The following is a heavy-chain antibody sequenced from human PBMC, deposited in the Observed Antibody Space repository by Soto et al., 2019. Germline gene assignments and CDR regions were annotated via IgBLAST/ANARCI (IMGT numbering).Heavy chain of an antibody. J-gene: IGHJ6*02. CDR3: TTDSSSWAYYYYYGMDV. Sequence: GSLRLSCTVSGFTFSNAWMTWVRQAPGKGREWVGRIKSKTDDGTTDYAAPVKGGFTISRDDSRNTLYLQMNSLKTEDTAVYYCTTDSSSWAYYYYYGMDVWGQGTTVTVSS. D-gene: IGHD2-2*01. V-gene: IGHV3-15*01. CDR1: GFTFSNAW. CDR2: IKSKTDDGTT.